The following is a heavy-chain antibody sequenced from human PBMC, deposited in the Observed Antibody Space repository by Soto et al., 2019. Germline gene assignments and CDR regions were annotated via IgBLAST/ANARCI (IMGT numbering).Heavy chain of an antibody. Sequence: SETLSLTCAVYGGSFSGYYWSWIRQPPGKGLEWIGEINHSGSTNYNPSLKSRVTISVDTSKNQFSLKLSSVTAADTAVYYCARGDRYYYGSGSYWTYWGQGTMVTVYS. CDR1: GGSFSGYY. D-gene: IGHD3-10*01. V-gene: IGHV4-34*01. J-gene: IGHJ4*02. CDR3: ARGDRYYYGSGSYWTY. CDR2: INHSGST.